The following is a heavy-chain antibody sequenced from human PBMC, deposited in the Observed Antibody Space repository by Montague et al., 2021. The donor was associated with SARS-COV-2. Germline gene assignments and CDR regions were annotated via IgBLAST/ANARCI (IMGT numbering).Heavy chain of an antibody. V-gene: IGHV4-59*01. CDR1: GGSIGSYY. CDR2: IYYSGST. Sequence: SETLSLTCTVSGGSIGSYYWSWIRQPPGKGLEWIGYIYYSGSTNYNPSLKSRVTISVDTSKNQFSLKLSSVTAADTAVYYCARDSGGSSPEDWLGFDPWGQGTLVTVSS. D-gene: IGHD2-15*01. CDR3: ARDSGGSSPEDWLGFDP. J-gene: IGHJ5*02.